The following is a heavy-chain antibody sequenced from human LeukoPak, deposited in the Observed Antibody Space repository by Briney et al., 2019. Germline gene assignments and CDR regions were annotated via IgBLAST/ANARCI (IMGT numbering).Heavy chain of an antibody. V-gene: IGHV3-21*01. J-gene: IGHJ4*02. D-gene: IGHD4-17*01. Sequence: GGSLRLSCAASGFTFSSYEMNWVRQAPGKGLEWVSSISSSSSYIYYADSVKGRFTISRDNAKNSLYLQMNSLRAEDTAVYYCARHYGDYAHFDYWGQGTLVTVSS. CDR2: ISSSSSYI. CDR3: ARHYGDYAHFDY. CDR1: GFTFSSYE.